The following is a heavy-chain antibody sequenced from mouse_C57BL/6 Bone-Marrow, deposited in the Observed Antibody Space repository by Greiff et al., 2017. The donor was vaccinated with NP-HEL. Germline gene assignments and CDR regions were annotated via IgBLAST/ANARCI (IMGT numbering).Heavy chain of an antibody. Sequence: EVKLMESGPGLAKPSQTLSLTCSVTGYSITSDYWNWIRKFPGNKLEYMGYISYSGSTYYHPSLKSRISITRNTSKNQYYLQSNSVTTEDTATYYCARSMVKVYFDYWGKGTTLTVSS. J-gene: IGHJ2*01. D-gene: IGHD2-2*01. V-gene: IGHV3-8*01. CDR3: ARSMVKVYFDY. CDR1: GYSITSDY. CDR2: ISYSGST.